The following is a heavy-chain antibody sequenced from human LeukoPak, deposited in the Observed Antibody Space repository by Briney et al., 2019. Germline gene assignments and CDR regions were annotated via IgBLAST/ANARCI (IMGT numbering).Heavy chain of an antibody. Sequence: PSETLSLTCTVSGVSISSYYWTWIRQPPGEGLEWIGYIYYSGSTNYNPSLKSRVTISVDTSKNQFSLKLSSVTAADTAVYYCARALQPGVYAFDIWGQGTMVTVSS. CDR1: GVSISSYY. V-gene: IGHV4-59*01. J-gene: IGHJ3*02. D-gene: IGHD6-13*01. CDR2: IYYSGST. CDR3: ARALQPGVYAFDI.